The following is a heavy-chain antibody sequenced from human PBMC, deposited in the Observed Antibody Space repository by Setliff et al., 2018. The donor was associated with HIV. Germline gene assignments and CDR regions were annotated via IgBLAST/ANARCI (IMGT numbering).Heavy chain of an antibody. J-gene: IGHJ4*02. CDR1: GYSFTNYW. D-gene: IGHD3-16*01. V-gene: IGHV5-51*01. Sequence: LGESLKISCKGSGYSFTNYWIGWVRQMPGKGLEWMGIIHPGESDTRYSPSFQGRFTISRDNSKNTLYLQMNSLRAEDTALYYCAKVPTWGSVDYWGQGTLVTVSS. CDR3: AKVPTWGSVDY. CDR2: IHPGESDT.